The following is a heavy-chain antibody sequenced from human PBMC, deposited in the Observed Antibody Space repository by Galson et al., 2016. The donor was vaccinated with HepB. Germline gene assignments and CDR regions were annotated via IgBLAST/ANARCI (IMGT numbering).Heavy chain of an antibody. CDR2: INTYNGNI. D-gene: IGHD3-10*01. CDR1: GYTFTSYG. J-gene: IGHJ3*02. Sequence: SVKVSCKASGYTFTSYGISWVRQAPGQGLEWMGWINTYNGNIHYAQKLQGRVTMTTDTSTSTAYMERRSLRSDEPAVYYCARRKGITMFRGVLDAFDIWGQGTMVTVSS. V-gene: IGHV1-18*04. CDR3: ARRKGITMFRGVLDAFDI.